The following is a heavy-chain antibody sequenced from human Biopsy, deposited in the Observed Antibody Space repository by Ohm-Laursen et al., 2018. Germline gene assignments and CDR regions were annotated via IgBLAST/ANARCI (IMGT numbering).Heavy chain of an antibody. CDR1: GSTFSSYG. CDR3: ARDGAAGYGLDV. D-gene: IGHD6-25*01. Sequence: SLRLSCAASGSTFSSYGMHWVRQAPGKGLEWVAVIWYDGSRQYYADSVKGRFTISRDNSKNTLYLQMNSLRAEDTAVYYCARDGAAGYGLDVWGQGTTVTVSS. V-gene: IGHV3-33*01. CDR2: IWYDGSRQ. J-gene: IGHJ6*02.